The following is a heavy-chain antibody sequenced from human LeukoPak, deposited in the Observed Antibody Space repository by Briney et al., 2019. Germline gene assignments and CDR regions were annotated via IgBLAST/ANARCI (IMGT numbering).Heavy chain of an antibody. J-gene: IGHJ4*02. CDR2: INPNSGGT. Sequence: ASVKVSCKASGYTFTGYYMHWVRQAPGQGLERMGRINPNSGGTNYAQKFQGRVTMTRDTSISTAYMELSRLRSDDTAVYYCARVGDFWSGYYTPAFDYWGQGTLVTVSS. V-gene: IGHV1-2*06. D-gene: IGHD3-3*01. CDR3: ARVGDFWSGYYTPAFDY. CDR1: GYTFTGYY.